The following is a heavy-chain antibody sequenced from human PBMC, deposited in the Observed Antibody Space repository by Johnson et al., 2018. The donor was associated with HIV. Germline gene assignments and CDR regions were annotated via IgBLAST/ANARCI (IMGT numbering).Heavy chain of an antibody. J-gene: IGHJ3*01. D-gene: IGHD2-15*01. CDR3: ARERGISGGFDF. CDR1: GFTVSSNY. CDR2: IYSGGNT. Sequence: EVQLVESGGGLVQPGGSLRLSCAASGFTVSSNYMSWVRQAPGKGLEWVSVIYSGGNTYYADSVKGRLTISRDNSKNTLYLQMNSLRVEDTAVYYCARERGISGGFDFWGQGTRVSVSS. V-gene: IGHV3-66*01.